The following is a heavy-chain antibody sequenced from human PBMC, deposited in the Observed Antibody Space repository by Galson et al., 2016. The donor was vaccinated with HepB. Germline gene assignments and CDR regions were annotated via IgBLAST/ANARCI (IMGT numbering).Heavy chain of an antibody. D-gene: IGHD2-15*01. CDR2: IWDDGSSE. V-gene: IGHV3-33*06. Sequence: SLRLSCAASGFTFNSYGMHWVRQAPGKGLEWVAIIWDDGSSEYYADSVKGRFTISRDNSKNTLFLQMNSLRVEDTAVYFRTQDTPPAAHYFDSWGHGTLVTVS. J-gene: IGHJ4*01. CDR3: TQDTPPAAHYFDS. CDR1: GFTFNSYG.